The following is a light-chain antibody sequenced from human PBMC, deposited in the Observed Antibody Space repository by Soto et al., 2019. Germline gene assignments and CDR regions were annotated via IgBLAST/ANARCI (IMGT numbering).Light chain of an antibody. CDR1: SSNIGAGSD. CDR2: ANI. J-gene: IGLJ7*01. CDR3: QSYDSSLSGFYV. Sequence: QAVVTQPPSVSGAPGQRVTISCTGSSSNIGAGSDVHWYQQFPGTAPKLLIYANINRPSGVPDRFSGSKSGTSASLAITGLQAEDEADYYCQSYDSSLSGFYVFGSGTQLTVL. V-gene: IGLV1-40*01.